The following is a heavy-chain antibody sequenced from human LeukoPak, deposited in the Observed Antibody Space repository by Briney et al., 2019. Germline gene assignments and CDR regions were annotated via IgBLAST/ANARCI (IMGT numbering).Heavy chain of an antibody. CDR1: GGSFSGYY. D-gene: IGHD2-8*01. CDR2: IKHSGST. Sequence: SETLSLTCAVYGGSFSGYYWSWIRQPPGKGLEWIGEIKHSGSTNYNPSLKSRVTISVDTSKNQFSLKLSSVTAADTAVYYCARLYGGSDYWGQGTLVTVSS. J-gene: IGHJ4*02. V-gene: IGHV4-34*01. CDR3: ARLYGGSDY.